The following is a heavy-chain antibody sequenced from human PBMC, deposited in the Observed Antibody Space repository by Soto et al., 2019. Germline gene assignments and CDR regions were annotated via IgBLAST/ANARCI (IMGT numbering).Heavy chain of an antibody. Sequence: ASVKLSCKASGYTFTSYDINWVRQATGQGLEWMGWMNPNSGNTGYAQKFQGRVTMTRNTSISTAYMELSSLRSEDTAVYYCARRPPIVVVPAAEFDPCGQGTLVTVSS. CDR1: GYTFTSYD. J-gene: IGHJ5*02. D-gene: IGHD2-2*01. CDR2: MNPNSGNT. CDR3: ARRPPIVVVPAAEFDP. V-gene: IGHV1-8*01.